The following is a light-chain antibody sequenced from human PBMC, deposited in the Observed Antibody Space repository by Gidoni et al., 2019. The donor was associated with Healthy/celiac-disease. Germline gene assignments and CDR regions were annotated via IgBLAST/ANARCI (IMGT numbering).Light chain of an antibody. Sequence: EIVLTQSPATLSLSPGERATLSCRASQSVSSYLAWYQQKPGQAPRLLIYDASNRATGIPARFSGSGSGTDFTLTISSLEPEDFAVYYCQQRSNPARLTFGGXTKVEIK. CDR3: QQRSNPARLT. CDR1: QSVSSY. CDR2: DAS. J-gene: IGKJ4*01. V-gene: IGKV3-11*01.